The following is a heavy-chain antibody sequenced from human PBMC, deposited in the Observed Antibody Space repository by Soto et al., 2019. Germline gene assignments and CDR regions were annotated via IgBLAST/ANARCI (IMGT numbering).Heavy chain of an antibody. J-gene: IGHJ4*02. CDR1: GGSFSGYY. D-gene: IGHD1-26*01. CDR2: INHSGST. CDR3: ARYSGSYRDY. V-gene: IGHV4-34*01. Sequence: QVQLQQWGAGLLKPSETLSLTCAVYGGSFSGYYWCWIRQPPGKGLEWMGEINHSGSTNYNPSLKSRVTISVDTSTNQFSLKLSSVTAADTAVYYCARYSGSYRDYWGQGTLVTVSS.